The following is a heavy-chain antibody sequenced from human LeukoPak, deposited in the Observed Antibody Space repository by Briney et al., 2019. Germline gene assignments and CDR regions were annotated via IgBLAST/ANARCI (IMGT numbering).Heavy chain of an antibody. CDR2: MNPNSGNT. V-gene: IGHV1-8*01. CDR3: ARGPRFLEWLRYYYYYMDV. CDR1: GYTFTSYD. Sequence: ASVKVSCKASGYTFTSYDINWVRQATGQGLEWMGWMNPNSGNTGYAQKFQGRVTMTRNTSISTAYMELSSLRSEGTAVYYCARGPRFLEWLRYYYYYMDVWGKGTTVTVSS. D-gene: IGHD3-3*01. J-gene: IGHJ6*03.